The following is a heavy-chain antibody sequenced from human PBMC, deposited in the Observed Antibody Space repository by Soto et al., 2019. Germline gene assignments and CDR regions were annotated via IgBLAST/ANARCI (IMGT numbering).Heavy chain of an antibody. CDR2: IYYSGST. CDR1: GGSISSSSYY. CDR3: ARHVLPVVAATYFDY. V-gene: IGHV4-39*01. D-gene: IGHD2-15*01. J-gene: IGHJ4*02. Sequence: SETLSLTCTVSGGSISSSSYYWGWIRQPPGKGLEWIGSIYYSGSTYYNPSLKSPVTISVDTSKNQFSLKLSSVTAADTAVYYCARHVLPVVAATYFDYWGQGTLVTVSS.